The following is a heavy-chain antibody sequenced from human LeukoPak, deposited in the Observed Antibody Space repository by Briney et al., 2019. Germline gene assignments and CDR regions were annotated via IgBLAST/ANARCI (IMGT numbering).Heavy chain of an antibody. CDR1: GFTFSSYS. CDR3: AKEASSGNFVTIDC. D-gene: IGHD1-26*01. V-gene: IGHV3-21*04. CDR2: ISIDLSYI. Sequence: GGSLRLSCAASGFTFSSYSMNGVRQAPGKGVEGVSSISIDLSYIYYANSLTDRLTTSRDNAKNSLYLQMNSLRTADTAVYYCAKEASSGNFVTIDCWGQGALVTVSS. J-gene: IGHJ4*02.